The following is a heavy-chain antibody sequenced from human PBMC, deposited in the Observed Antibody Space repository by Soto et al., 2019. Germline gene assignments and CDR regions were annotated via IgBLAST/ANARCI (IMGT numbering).Heavy chain of an antibody. CDR2: IYYSGST. CDR1: GGSISSGGYY. Sequence: SETLSLTCTVSGGSISSGGYYWSWIRQHPGKGLEWIGYIYYSGSTYYNPSLKSRVTISVDTSKNQFSLKLSSVTAADTAVYYCARESSGILGYCSGGSCYSFFDYWGQGTLVTVSS. J-gene: IGHJ4*02. V-gene: IGHV4-31*03. CDR3: ARESSGILGYCSGGSCYSFFDY. D-gene: IGHD2-15*01.